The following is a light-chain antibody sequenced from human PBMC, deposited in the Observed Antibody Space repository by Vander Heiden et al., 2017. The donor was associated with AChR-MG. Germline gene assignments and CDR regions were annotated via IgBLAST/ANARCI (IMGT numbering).Light chain of an antibody. CDR2: WAS. V-gene: IGKV4-1*01. CDR3: QQYYSTPLT. J-gene: IGKJ4*01. Sequence: QSPDSLAVSLGERATINCKSSQSVLYSSNNKNYLAWYQQKPGQPPKLLIYWASTRESGVPDRFSGSGSGTDFTLTISSLQAEDVAVYYCQQYYSTPLTFGGGTKVEIK. CDR1: QSVLYSSNNKNY.